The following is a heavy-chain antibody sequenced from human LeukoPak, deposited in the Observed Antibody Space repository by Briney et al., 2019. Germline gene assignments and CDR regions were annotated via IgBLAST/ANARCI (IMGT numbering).Heavy chain of an antibody. Sequence: QPGGSLRLSCAASGFTFDDYAMHWVRQAPGKGLEWVSGISWNSGSIGYADSVKGRFTISRDNAKNSLYLQMNSLRAEDTALYYCAKDIANWNDGSFDYWGQGTLVTVSS. D-gene: IGHD1-1*01. V-gene: IGHV3-9*01. CDR3: AKDIANWNDGSFDY. CDR2: ISWNSGSI. CDR1: GFTFDDYA. J-gene: IGHJ4*02.